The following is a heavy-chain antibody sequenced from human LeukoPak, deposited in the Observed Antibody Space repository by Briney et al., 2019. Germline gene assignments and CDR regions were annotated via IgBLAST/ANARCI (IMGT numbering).Heavy chain of an antibody. V-gene: IGHV1-46*01. CDR3: ARAYIVFGEGINWFDP. CDR1: GYTFTSYY. CDR2: INPSGGST. J-gene: IGHJ5*02. D-gene: IGHD3-10*02. Sequence: ASVKVSCKGSGYTFTSYYMHWVRQAPGQGLEWMGIINPSGGSTSYAQKFQGRVTMTRDMSTSTVYMELSSLRSEDTAVYYCARAYIVFGEGINWFDPWGQGTLVTVSS.